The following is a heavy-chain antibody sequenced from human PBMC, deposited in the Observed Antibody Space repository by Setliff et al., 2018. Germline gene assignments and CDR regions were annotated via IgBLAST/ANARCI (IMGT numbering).Heavy chain of an antibody. CDR3: ARSRTIAVKGGVFAV. V-gene: IGHV4-59*06. Sequence: SETLSLSCAASGFSFTTYTMNWIRQHPGKGLEWIGYIYYSGSTYYNPSLKSRVTISLDTSKNQFSLELSSVTAADTAVYYCARSRTIAVKGGVFAVWGRGTLVTVSS. CDR2: IYYSGST. D-gene: IGHD6-19*01. CDR1: GFSFTTYT. J-gene: IGHJ2*01.